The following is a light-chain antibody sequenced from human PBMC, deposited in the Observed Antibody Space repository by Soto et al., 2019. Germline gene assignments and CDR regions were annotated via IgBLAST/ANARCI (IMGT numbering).Light chain of an antibody. CDR1: QSISSY. Sequence: EIVMTQSPATLSLSPGERATLSCRASQSISSYLAWYQQKPGQAPRLLMFDASNRATGIPARFRGSGSGTDFTLTISSLEPEDLAVYYCQQRSNWPPWTFGQGTKVEIK. V-gene: IGKV3-11*01. CDR2: DAS. CDR3: QQRSNWPPWT. J-gene: IGKJ1*01.